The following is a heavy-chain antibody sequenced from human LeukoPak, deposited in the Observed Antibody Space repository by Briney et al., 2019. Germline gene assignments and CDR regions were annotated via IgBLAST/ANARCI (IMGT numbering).Heavy chain of an antibody. CDR3: AKGLTTAIDY. J-gene: IGHJ4*02. D-gene: IGHD4/OR15-4a*01. CDR1: GFTFSSYG. V-gene: IGHV3-30*02. CDR2: IRYDGSNK. Sequence: GESLRLSCAASGFTFSSYGMHWVRQAPGKGLEWVAFIRYDGSNKYYADSVKGRFTISRDNSKNTLYLQMNSLRAEDTAVYYCAKGLTTAIDYWGQGTLVTVSS.